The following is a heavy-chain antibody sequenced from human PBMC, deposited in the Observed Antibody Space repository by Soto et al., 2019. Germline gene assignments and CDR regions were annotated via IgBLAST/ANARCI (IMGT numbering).Heavy chain of an antibody. CDR1: GFTFDDYA. Sequence: EVQLVESGGGLVQPGRSLRLSCAASGFTFDDYAMHWVRQAPGKGLEWVSGISWNSGSIGYADSVKGRFTISRDNAKNSLYLQMNSMCAEDTALYYCAKENTMVRGYGMDVWGQGTTVTVSS. D-gene: IGHD3-10*01. V-gene: IGHV3-9*01. CDR3: AKENTMVRGYGMDV. CDR2: ISWNSGSI. J-gene: IGHJ6*02.